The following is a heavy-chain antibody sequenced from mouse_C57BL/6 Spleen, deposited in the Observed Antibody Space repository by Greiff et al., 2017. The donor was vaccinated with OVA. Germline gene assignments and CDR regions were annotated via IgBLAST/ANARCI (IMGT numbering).Heavy chain of an antibody. V-gene: IGHV1-53*01. CDR3: ERAGGSSQILYYYAMDY. CDR2: INPSNGGT. CDR1: GYTFTSYW. J-gene: IGHJ4*01. D-gene: IGHD1-1*01. Sequence: QVQLQQPGTELVNPGASVKLSCKASGYTFTSYWMHWVKQRPGQGLEWIGNINPSNGGTNYNEKFKSKATLTVDKSSSTAYMQLSSLTSEDSAVYYCERAGGSSQILYYYAMDYWGQGTSVTVSS.